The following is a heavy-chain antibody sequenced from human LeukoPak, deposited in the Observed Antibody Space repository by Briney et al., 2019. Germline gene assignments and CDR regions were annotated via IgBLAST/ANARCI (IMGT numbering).Heavy chain of an antibody. Sequence: ASVKVSCKASGYTFTGYYMHWVRQAPGQGLEWMGWINPNSGVTSYAQKFQGRVTMTRDTSISTAYMELSRLRSDDTAVYYCARDAGASPYYFDYWGQGTLVTVSS. CDR1: GYTFTGYY. CDR3: ARDAGASPYYFDY. D-gene: IGHD1-26*01. J-gene: IGHJ4*02. V-gene: IGHV1-2*02. CDR2: INPNSGVT.